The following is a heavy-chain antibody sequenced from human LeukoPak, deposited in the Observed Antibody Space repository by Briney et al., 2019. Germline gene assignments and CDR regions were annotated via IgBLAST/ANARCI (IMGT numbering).Heavy chain of an antibody. J-gene: IGHJ4*02. D-gene: IGHD5-18*01. CDR2: IYTSGST. CDR1: GGSISSYY. V-gene: IGHV4-4*07. CDR3: AREPTYNGPTAERGSVYYFDY. Sequence: SETLSLTCTVSGGSISSYYWSWIRQPAGKGLEWIGRIYTSGSTNYNPSLKSRVTMSVDTSKNQFSLKLSSVTAADTAVYYCAREPTYNGPTAERGSVYYFDYWGQGTLVTVSS.